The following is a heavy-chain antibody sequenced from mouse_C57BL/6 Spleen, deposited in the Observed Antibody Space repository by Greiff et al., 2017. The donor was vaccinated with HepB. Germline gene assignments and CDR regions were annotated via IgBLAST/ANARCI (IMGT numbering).Heavy chain of an antibody. CDR3: ARRGLRDYFDY. CDR2: ISSGGSYT. D-gene: IGHD2-4*01. Sequence: DVMLVESGGDLVKPGGSLKLSCAASGFTFSSYGMSWVRQTPDKRLEWVATISSGGSYTYYPDSVKGRFTISRDNAKNTLYLQMSSLKSEDTAMYYCARRGLRDYFDYWGQGTTLTVSS. J-gene: IGHJ2*01. CDR1: GFTFSSYG. V-gene: IGHV5-6*02.